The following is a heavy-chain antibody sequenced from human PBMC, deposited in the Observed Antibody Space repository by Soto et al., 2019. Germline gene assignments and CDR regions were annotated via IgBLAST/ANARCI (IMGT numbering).Heavy chain of an antibody. Sequence: SVELSSEDCRLRFESCWRGWVCQAPGKGLEWVANIKQDGSEKYDVDSVKGRFTISRDNAKNSLYLQMNSLRSEDTAVYYCARDPPSLGYCSSTSCAKGWFDPWGQGTLVTVSS. CDR2: IKQDGSEK. V-gene: IGHV3-7*03. CDR1: RLRFESCW. J-gene: IGHJ5*02. D-gene: IGHD2-2*01. CDR3: ARDPPSLGYCSSTSCAKGWFDP.